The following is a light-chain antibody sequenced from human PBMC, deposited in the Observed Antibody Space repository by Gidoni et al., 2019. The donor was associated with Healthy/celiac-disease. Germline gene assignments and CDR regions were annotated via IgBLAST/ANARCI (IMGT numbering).Light chain of an antibody. CDR3: QQSYSTPHT. CDR1: QSISSS. J-gene: IGKJ2*01. CDR2: AAS. V-gene: IGKV1-39*01. Sequence: IQMTQSPSSLSASVGDRVTITCRASQSISSSLNWYQQKPWKAPKLLIYAASSLQRGVPSRLSGSGAGTDFTLTISSLHPEDFATYYCQQSYSTPHTFGQXTKLEIK.